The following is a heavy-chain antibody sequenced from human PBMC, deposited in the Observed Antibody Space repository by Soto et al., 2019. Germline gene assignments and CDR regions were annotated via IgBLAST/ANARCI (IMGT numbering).Heavy chain of an antibody. CDR3: ARMGYCSSTSCPDAFDI. CDR1: GGSISSGDYY. J-gene: IGHJ3*02. V-gene: IGHV4-30-2*06. D-gene: IGHD2-2*01. Sequence: SETLSLTCTVSGGSISSGDYYWSWLRQSPGKGLEWIVYMYHSGSPYYNPSLKSRVTISVDRSKNQFSLKLSSVTAADTAVYYCARMGYCSSTSCPDAFDIWGQGTMVTVSS. CDR2: MYHSGSP.